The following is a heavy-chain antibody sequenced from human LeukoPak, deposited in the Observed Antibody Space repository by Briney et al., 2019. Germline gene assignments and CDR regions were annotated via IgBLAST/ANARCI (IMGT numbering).Heavy chain of an antibody. CDR3: ARVGRDRGFDI. CDR2: IRTKFYGGTA. J-gene: IGHJ3*02. CDR1: GFTFEDYA. V-gene: IGHV3-49*05. D-gene: IGHD3-10*01. Sequence: KTGGSLRLSSTSSGFTFEDYALTWLRQAPGKGLEWLGFIRTKFYGGTADYAASVKDRFTISRDDYKNIAYLQMDGLKSEDTALYYCARVGRDRGFDIWGQGTAVTVSS.